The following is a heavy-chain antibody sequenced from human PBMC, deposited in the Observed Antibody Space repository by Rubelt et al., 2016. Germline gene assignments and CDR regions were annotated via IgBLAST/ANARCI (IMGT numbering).Heavy chain of an antibody. J-gene: IGHJ4*02. V-gene: IGHV3-30*04. Sequence: VQLVESGGGLVQPGGSLRLSCAASGFTFNNYAMHWVRQAPGRGLEWVAIVAFDGSAENYADSVKGRFTISRDNSKNTLYVQMNSLRGEDTSVYYCARNSQLLNYFDYWGQGTLVTVSS. CDR2: VAFDGSAE. CDR3: ARNSQLLNYFDY. CDR1: GFTFNNYA. D-gene: IGHD1-26*01.